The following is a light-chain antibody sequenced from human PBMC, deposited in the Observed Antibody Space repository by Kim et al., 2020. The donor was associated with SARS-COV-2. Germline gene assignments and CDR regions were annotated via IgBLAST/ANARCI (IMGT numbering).Light chain of an antibody. CDR3: QAWDSSTVWV. J-gene: IGLJ3*02. V-gene: IGLV3-1*01. CDR1: KLGDKY. CDR2: QDS. Sequence: SYELTQPPSVSVSPGQTASITCSGDKLGDKYACWYQQKPGQSPVVVIYQDSKRPSGIPDRFSGSNSGNTATLTISGTQAMDEADYYCQAWDSSTVWVFGG.